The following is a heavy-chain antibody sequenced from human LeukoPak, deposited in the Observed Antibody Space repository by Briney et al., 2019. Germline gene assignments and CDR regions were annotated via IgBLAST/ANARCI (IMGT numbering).Heavy chain of an antibody. V-gene: IGHV1-69*04. J-gene: IGHJ6*02. CDR2: IIPILGIA. Sequence: EASVKVSCKASGGTFSSYAISWVRQAPGQGLEWMGRIIPILGIANYAQKFQGRVTITADKSTSTAYMELSSLRSEDTAVYYCARDQEAAAGTPYYYYGMDVWGQGTTVTVSS. CDR3: ARDQEAAAGTPYYYYGMDV. CDR1: GGTFSSYA. D-gene: IGHD6-13*01.